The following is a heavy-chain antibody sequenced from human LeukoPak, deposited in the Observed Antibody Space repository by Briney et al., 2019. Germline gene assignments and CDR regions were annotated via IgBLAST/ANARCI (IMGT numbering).Heavy chain of an antibody. Sequence: GGSLRLSCAASGFTFSRYWIHWVRQAPGKGLEWVARINPDGSTTTYADSVKGRFTISRENAKNTVYLQMNSLRAEDTAVYYCAELGRNDYWGQGTLVTVSS. CDR2: INPDGSTT. J-gene: IGHJ4*02. CDR3: AELGRNDY. D-gene: IGHD7-27*01. V-gene: IGHV3-74*01. CDR1: GFTFSRYW.